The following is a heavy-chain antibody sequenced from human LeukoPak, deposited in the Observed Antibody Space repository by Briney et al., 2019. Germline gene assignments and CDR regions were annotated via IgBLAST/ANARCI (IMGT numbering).Heavy chain of an antibody. CDR3: ARGTGDY. CDR2: ISWDSGNI. CDR1: GFTFDDYA. V-gene: IGHV3-9*03. J-gene: IGHJ4*02. Sequence: GGSLRLSCAASGFTFDDYAMHWVRQAPGKGLEWVSGISWDSGNIGYADSVKGRFTISRDNAKNSLYLQMNSLRAEDMALYYCARGTGDYWGQGTLVTVSS. D-gene: IGHD2-8*02.